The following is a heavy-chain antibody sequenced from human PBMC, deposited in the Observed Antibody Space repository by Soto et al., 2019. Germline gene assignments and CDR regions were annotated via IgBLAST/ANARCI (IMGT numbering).Heavy chain of an antibody. Sequence: EVPLVESGGGLIQPGGSLRLSCAASGFTVSSNYMSWVRQAPGKGLEWVSVIYSGGSTYYADSVQGRFTISRDNSKNTLFLQMNSLRAEDTAVYYCAKDRYGDYGGINYWGQGTMVTVSS. CDR2: IYSGGST. CDR1: GFTVSSNY. J-gene: IGHJ4*02. V-gene: IGHV3-53*01. CDR3: AKDRYGDYGGINY. D-gene: IGHD4-17*01.